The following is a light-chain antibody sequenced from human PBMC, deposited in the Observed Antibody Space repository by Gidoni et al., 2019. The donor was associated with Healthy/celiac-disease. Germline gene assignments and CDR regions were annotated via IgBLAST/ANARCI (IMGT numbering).Light chain of an antibody. CDR2: DSS. CDR3: QQYNSYSPT. Sequence: DIQMTQSPSTLSASVGDRVTITCRASQSISSWLAWYQQKPGKAPKLLIYDSSILESGVPSRFSGIGSETEFTLTISSLQPDDFATYYCQQYNSYSPTFGQXTKLEIK. CDR1: QSISSW. V-gene: IGKV1-5*01. J-gene: IGKJ2*01.